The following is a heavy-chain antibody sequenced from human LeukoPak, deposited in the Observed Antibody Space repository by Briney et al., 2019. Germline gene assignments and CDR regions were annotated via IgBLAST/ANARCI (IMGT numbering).Heavy chain of an antibody. Sequence: GESLKISCKGSGYTSTNYWVGWVRQMPGKGLEWMGIIYPGDSDTRYSPSFQGQVTISADKSISTAYLQWSSLKASDTAMYYCARHLDSSSWYGVPDYWGQGTLVTVSS. D-gene: IGHD6-13*01. CDR1: GYTSTNYW. V-gene: IGHV5-51*01. CDR3: ARHLDSSSWYGVPDY. J-gene: IGHJ4*02. CDR2: IYPGDSDT.